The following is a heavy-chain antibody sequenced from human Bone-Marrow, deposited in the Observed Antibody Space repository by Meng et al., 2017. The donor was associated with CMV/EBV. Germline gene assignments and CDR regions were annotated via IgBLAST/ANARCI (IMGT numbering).Heavy chain of an antibody. CDR2: ISAYNGNT. J-gene: IGHJ6*02. Sequence: ASVKVSCKASGYTFPSYAISWVRQAPGQGLEWMGWISAYNGNTKFAQNLQGRVTMTRDTSTSTAYMELRSLRSDDTAVYYCASHGSMQPNYAMDVWGHGTTVTVSS. CDR1: GYTFPSYA. V-gene: IGHV1-18*01. CDR3: ASHGSMQPNYAMDV. D-gene: IGHD6-13*01.